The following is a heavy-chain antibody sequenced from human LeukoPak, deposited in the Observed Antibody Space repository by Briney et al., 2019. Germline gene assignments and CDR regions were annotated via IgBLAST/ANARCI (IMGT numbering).Heavy chain of an antibody. D-gene: IGHD3-16*01. Sequence: GGSLRLSCAASGFTFSSYAMHWVRQAPGKGLEYVSAISSNGGSTYYANSVKGRFTISRENAKNSLYLQMNSLRAGDTAVYYCARAYARVPLHYYGMDVWGQGTTVTVSS. CDR2: ISSNGGST. CDR3: ARAYARVPLHYYGMDV. V-gene: IGHV3-64*01. CDR1: GFTFSSYA. J-gene: IGHJ6*02.